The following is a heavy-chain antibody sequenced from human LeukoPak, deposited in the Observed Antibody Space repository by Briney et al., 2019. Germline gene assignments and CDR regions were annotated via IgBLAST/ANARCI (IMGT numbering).Heavy chain of an antibody. CDR1: GYTFTGYY. V-gene: IGHV1-18*04. CDR3: ARDRATRGWTDY. D-gene: IGHD6-19*01. CDR2: ISAYNGNT. Sequence: ASVKVSCKASGYTFTGYYMHWVRQAPGQGLEWMGWISAYNGNTNYAQKLQGRVTMTTDTSTSTAYMELRSLRSDDTAVYYCARDRATRGWTDYWGQGTLVTVSS. J-gene: IGHJ4*02.